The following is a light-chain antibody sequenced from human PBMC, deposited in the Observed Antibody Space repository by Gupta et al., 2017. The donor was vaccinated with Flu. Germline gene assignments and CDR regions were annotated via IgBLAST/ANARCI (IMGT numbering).Light chain of an antibody. V-gene: IGKV1-39*01. Sequence: DVQLTQSPSSLSASIGDTVTITCRASQNIGTYMNWYQQKSGKPPKLLIYTASTVETGVQSRFRGSGSGTEFTLAISGLRSEDFATYYCQQSYTVVRSFGQGTKV. CDR1: QNIGTY. J-gene: IGKJ1*01. CDR3: QQSYTVVRS. CDR2: TAS.